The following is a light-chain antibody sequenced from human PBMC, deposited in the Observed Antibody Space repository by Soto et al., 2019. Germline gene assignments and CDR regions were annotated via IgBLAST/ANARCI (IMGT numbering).Light chain of an antibody. V-gene: IGKV1-5*01. CDR3: QHHNRDYQT. Sequence: DIQLTQSPPTLSASVGDRVTITCRASQSIRYYLAWYQQLPGKAPKLLIYGASSLQSGVPSRFSGSGFGTEFSLTISSLQPDDFATYFCQHHNRDYQTFGQGTKVDIK. CDR1: QSIRYY. CDR2: GAS. J-gene: IGKJ1*01.